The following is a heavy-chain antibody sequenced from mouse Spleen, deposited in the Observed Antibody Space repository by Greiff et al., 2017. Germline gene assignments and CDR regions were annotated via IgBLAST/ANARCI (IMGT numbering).Heavy chain of an antibody. J-gene: IGHJ4*01. CDR1: GFTFTDYY. Sequence: EVKVVESGGGLVQPGGSLSLSCAASGFTFTDYYMSWVRQPPGKALEWLGFIRNKANGYTTEYSASVKGRFTISRDNSQSILYLQMNALRAEDSATYYCARYSYQDYYAMDYWGQGTSVTVSS. V-gene: IGHV7-3*01. CDR3: ARYSYQDYYAMDY. CDR2: IRNKANGYTT. D-gene: IGHD3-2*02.